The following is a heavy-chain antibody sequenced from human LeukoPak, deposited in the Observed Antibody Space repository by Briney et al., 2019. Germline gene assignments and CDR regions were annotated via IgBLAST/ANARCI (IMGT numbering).Heavy chain of an antibody. CDR3: AKGTITMIVVVITPLDY. CDR2: ISGSGGST. CDR1: GFTFSSCA. V-gene: IGHV3-23*01. J-gene: IGHJ4*02. Sequence: GGSLRLSCAASGFTFSSCAMSWVRQAPGKGLEWVSAISGSGGSTYYADSVKGRFTISRDNSKNTLYLQMNSLRAEDTAVYYCAKGTITMIVVVITPLDYWGQGTLVTVSS. D-gene: IGHD3-22*01.